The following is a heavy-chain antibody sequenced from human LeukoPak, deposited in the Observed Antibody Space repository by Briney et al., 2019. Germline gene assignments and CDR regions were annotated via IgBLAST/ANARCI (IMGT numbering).Heavy chain of an antibody. J-gene: IGHJ5*02. CDR3: AGSPRVPLRRYCSSTSCYEWGFDP. CDR2: IYYSGST. V-gene: IGHV4-31*03. Sequence: SETLSLTCTVSGGSISSGGYYWSWIRQHPGKGLEWIGYIYYSGSTYYNPSLKSRVTISVDTSKNQFSLKLSSVTAADTAVYYCAGSPRVPLRRYCSSTSCYEWGFDPWGQGTLVTVSS. D-gene: IGHD2-2*01. CDR1: GGSISSGGYY.